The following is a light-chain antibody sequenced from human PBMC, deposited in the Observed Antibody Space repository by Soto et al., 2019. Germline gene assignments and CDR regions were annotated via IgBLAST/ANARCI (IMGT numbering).Light chain of an antibody. CDR1: QSVTIH. CDR2: DVD. V-gene: IGKV3-11*01. J-gene: IGKJ4*01. CDR3: QQRSNWPPT. Sequence: EIVLTQSPATLSLSPGERATLSCRASQSVTIHLLSYQQKPGQAPRLLIYDVDTRATGVPARFSSSGSGTDFTLTISSLEPDDFAVYYCQQRSNWPPTFGGGTKVEIK.